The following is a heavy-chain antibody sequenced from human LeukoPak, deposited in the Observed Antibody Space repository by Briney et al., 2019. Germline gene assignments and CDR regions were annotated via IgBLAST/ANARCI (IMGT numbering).Heavy chain of an antibody. D-gene: IGHD3-3*01. J-gene: IGHJ4*02. V-gene: IGHV4-59*01. CDR3: AANVDKYDFWSGYYPYYFDY. Sequence: PSETLSLTCTVSGGSISSYYWSWIRQPPGKGLEWIGYIYYSGSTNYSPSLKSRVTISVDTSKNQFSLKLSSVTAADTAVYYCAANVDKYDFWSGYYPYYFDYWGQGTLVTVSS. CDR1: GGSISSYY. CDR2: IYYSGST.